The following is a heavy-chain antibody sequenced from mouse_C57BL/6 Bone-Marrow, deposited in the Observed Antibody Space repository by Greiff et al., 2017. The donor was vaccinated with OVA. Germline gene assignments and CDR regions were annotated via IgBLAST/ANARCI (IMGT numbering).Heavy chain of an antibody. D-gene: IGHD4-1*02. Sequence: VQLQQSGAELVKPGASVKLSCTASGFNIKDYYMHWVKQRTEQGLEWIGRIDPEDGETKSAPKFQGKATITADTSSNTAYLQLSSLTSEDTAVYYCVPTGTDYYAMDYWGQGTSVTVSS. V-gene: IGHV14-2*01. J-gene: IGHJ4*01. CDR1: GFNIKDYY. CDR2: IDPEDGET. CDR3: VPTGTDYYAMDY.